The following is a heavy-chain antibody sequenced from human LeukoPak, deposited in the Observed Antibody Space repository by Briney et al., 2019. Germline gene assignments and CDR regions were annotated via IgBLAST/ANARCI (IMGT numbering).Heavy chain of an antibody. J-gene: IGHJ4*02. CDR2: ISSSSSYI. D-gene: IGHD2-2*01. Sequence: GGSLRLSCAASGFTVSSNYMSWVRQAPGKGLEWVSSISSSSSYIYYADSVKGRFTISRDNAKNSLYLQMNSLRAEDTAVYYCARGGKYCSSTSCPFDYWGQGTLVTVSS. V-gene: IGHV3-21*01. CDR1: GFTVSSNY. CDR3: ARGGKYCSSTSCPFDY.